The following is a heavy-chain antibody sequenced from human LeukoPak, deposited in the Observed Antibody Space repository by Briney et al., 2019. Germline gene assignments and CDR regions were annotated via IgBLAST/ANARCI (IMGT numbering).Heavy chain of an antibody. Sequence: GGSLRLSCAASGFTVSSNYMSWVRLAPGKGLEWVSVIYSGGSTYYADSVKGRFTISRDNSKNTLYLQMNSLRAEDTAVYYCARDGRFSSGSSNWFDPWAQGTLVTVSS. CDR2: IYSGGST. CDR1: GFTVSSNY. J-gene: IGHJ5*01. CDR3: ARDGRFSSGSSNWFDP. D-gene: IGHD6-19*01. V-gene: IGHV3-53*01.